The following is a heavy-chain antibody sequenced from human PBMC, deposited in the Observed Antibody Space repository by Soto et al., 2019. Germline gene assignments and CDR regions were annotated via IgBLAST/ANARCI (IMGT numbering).Heavy chain of an antibody. CDR3: ARDAPGVAPY. Sequence: SETLSLTCAVSGGSISSSNWWSWVRQPPGKGLEWIGEIYHSGSTNYNPSLKSRIIISVDTSKNQFSLKLSSVTAADTAVYYCARDAPGVAPYCGQGTLVTVSS. V-gene: IGHV4-4*02. J-gene: IGHJ4*02. CDR1: GGSISSSNW. D-gene: IGHD2-15*01. CDR2: IYHSGST.